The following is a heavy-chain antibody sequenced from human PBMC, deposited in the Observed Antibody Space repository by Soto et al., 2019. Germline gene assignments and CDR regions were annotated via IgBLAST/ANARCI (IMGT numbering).Heavy chain of an antibody. Sequence: QITLNESGPTVVKPAETLTLTCTFSGFSLTTSGVGVGWIRQSPGKAPEWLAPIYWDDDKRYSASLKSRLTITKDTSKNEVVLTMASVDPADTATYYCAHRILRTVFGLVTTAAFYFVFWGQGTPVGVSS. CDR2: IYWDDDK. J-gene: IGHJ4*02. CDR1: GFSLTTSGVG. CDR3: AHRILRTVFGLVTTAAFYFVF. V-gene: IGHV2-5*02. D-gene: IGHD3-3*01.